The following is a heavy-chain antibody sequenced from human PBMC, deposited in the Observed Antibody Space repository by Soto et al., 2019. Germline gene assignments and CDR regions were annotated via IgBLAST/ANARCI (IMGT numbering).Heavy chain of an antibody. CDR1: GGSISSSNW. CDR3: AREKPYYDFWSGYYTPTRIDY. CDR2: IYHSGST. Sequence: SETLSLTCAVSGGSISSSNWWSWVRQPPGKGLEWIGEIYHSGSTNYNPSLKSRVTISVDKSKNQFSLKLSSVTAADTAVYYCAREKPYYDFWSGYYTPTRIDYWGQGTLVTVSS. D-gene: IGHD3-3*01. J-gene: IGHJ4*02. V-gene: IGHV4-4*02.